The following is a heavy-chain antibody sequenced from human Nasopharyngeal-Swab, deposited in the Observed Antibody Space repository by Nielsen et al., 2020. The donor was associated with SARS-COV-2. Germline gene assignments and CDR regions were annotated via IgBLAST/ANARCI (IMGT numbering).Heavy chain of an antibody. CDR1: GYTFTSYD. Sequence: ASVKVSCKASGYTFTSYDINWVRLATGQGLEWMGWMNPYSGNTGYAQKFQGRVTMTRNTSISTAYMELSSLRSEDTAVYYCARGLRNSMIVVVITIVRYWFDPWDQGTLVTVSS. V-gene: IGHV1-8*01. J-gene: IGHJ5*02. CDR2: MNPYSGNT. D-gene: IGHD3-22*01. CDR3: ARGLRNSMIVVVITIVRYWFDP.